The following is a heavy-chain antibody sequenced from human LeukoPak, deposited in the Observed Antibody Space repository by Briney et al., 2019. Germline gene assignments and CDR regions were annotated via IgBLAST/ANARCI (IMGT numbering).Heavy chain of an antibody. V-gene: IGHV1-58*01. Sequence: GASVKVSCKASGFTFTSSAVQWVRQARGQRLEWIGWIVVGSGNTNYAQKFQERVTITRDMSTSTAYMELNSLRAEDTAVYYCAKDLEFERYSGYDWQGYYFDYWGQGTLVTVSS. CDR3: AKDLEFERYSGYDWQGYYFDY. CDR1: GFTFTSSA. CDR2: IVVGSGNT. D-gene: IGHD5-12*01. J-gene: IGHJ4*02.